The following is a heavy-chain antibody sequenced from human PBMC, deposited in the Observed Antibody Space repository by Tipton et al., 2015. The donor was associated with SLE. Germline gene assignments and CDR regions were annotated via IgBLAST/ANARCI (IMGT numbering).Heavy chain of an antibody. V-gene: IGHV4-61*02. Sequence: TLSLTCTVSGGAISSDSHYWTWIRQPAGKGLEWIGRFYTPGNNHSNPSLKSRVTMSEDTSKNQFSLQLSSVTVADTAVYYCARERLLWPRGHFDIWGQGIMVTVSA. CDR3: ARERLLWPRGHFDI. CDR2: FYTPGNN. D-gene: IGHD3-10*01. CDR1: GGAISSDSHY. J-gene: IGHJ3*02.